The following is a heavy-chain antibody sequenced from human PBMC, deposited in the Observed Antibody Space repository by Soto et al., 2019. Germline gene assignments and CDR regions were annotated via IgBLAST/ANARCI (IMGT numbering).Heavy chain of an antibody. CDR3: ASHSPYGDYGY. D-gene: IGHD4-17*01. J-gene: IGHJ4*02. V-gene: IGHV4-59*08. CDR2: IYYSGST. Sequence: QVQLQESGPGLVKPSETLSLTCTVSGGSISSYYWSWIRQPPGKGLEWIGYIYYSGSTNYNPSLKSRVTRSVDPSKNQFSLQLSSVTAADTAVYYCASHSPYGDYGYWGQGTLVTVSS. CDR1: GGSISSYY.